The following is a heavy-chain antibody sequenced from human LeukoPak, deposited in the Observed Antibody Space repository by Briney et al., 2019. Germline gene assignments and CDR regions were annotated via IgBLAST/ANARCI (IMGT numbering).Heavy chain of an antibody. CDR2: ISYSGST. D-gene: IGHD6-19*01. CDR1: GGSISNYY. Sequence: SETLSLTCTVSGGSISNYYWSWIRQPPGKGLEWIGYISYSGSTNYNPSLKSRVTISVDTSKNQCSLKLSSVTAADTAVYYCARTNTVAGPHYWGQGTLVTVSS. CDR3: ARTNTVAGPHY. J-gene: IGHJ4*02. V-gene: IGHV4-59*08.